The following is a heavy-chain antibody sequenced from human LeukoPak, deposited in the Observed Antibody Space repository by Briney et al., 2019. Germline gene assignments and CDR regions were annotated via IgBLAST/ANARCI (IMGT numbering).Heavy chain of an antibody. D-gene: IGHD3-10*01. CDR1: GFTSSSYW. CDR2: ISGDGTAR. CDR3: VRGRGSYGWFDP. J-gene: IGHJ5*02. Sequence: GGSLRLYCAASGFTSSSYWMHWVRQVPGKGLVWVSRISGDGTARNYADSVKGRFTISRDDAKNTVDLQMNSLRGEDTAVYYCVRGRGSYGWFDPWGQGTLVTVSS. V-gene: IGHV3-74*01.